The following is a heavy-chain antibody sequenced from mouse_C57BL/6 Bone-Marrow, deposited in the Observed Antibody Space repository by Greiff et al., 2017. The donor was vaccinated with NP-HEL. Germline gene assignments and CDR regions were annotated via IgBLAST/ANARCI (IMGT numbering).Heavy chain of an antibody. CDR1: GYTFTSYW. Sequence: QVQLQQPGAELVMPGASVKLSCKASGYTFTSYWMHWVKQRPGQGLEWIGEIDPSDSYTNYNQQFKGKSTLTVDKSSSTADRQRSSLTSEDSAVYYCARSRGLLLFDYWGQGTTLTVSS. CDR2: IDPSDSYT. V-gene: IGHV1-69*01. CDR3: ARSRGLLLFDY. D-gene: IGHD2-3*01. J-gene: IGHJ2*01.